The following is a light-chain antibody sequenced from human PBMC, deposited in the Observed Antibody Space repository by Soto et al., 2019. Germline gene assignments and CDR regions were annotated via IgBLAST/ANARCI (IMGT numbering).Light chain of an antibody. J-gene: IGLJ1*01. CDR3: QSYDSSLSGYV. CDR1: ISNIGAGYD. CDR2: GNS. Sequence: QSVLTQPPSVSGAPGQRVTISCTGSISNIGAGYDVHWYQQLPGTAPKLLMYGNSNRPSGVPDRFSGSKSGTSASLAITGLQAEDEADYYCQSYDSSLSGYVFGTGTKVTVL. V-gene: IGLV1-40*01.